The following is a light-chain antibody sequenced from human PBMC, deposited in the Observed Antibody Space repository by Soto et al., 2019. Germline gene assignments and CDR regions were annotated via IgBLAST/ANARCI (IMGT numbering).Light chain of an antibody. Sequence: DIQMTQSPSSLSASVGDRVTITCRASQVIGNYLAWYQQKPGKVPKLLIYGAYTLQSGVPSRFTGSGSGTDFTLTISSLQPEDFATYFCQQSYTTPITFGQGTRLEIK. CDR2: GAY. CDR3: QQSYTTPIT. V-gene: IGKV1-39*01. CDR1: QVIGNY. J-gene: IGKJ5*01.